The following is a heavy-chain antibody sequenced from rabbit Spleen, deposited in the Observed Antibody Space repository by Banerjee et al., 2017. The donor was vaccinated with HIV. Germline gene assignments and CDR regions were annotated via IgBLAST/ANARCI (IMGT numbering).Heavy chain of an antibody. CDR3: VREVAAKFNL. CDR2: IYAGSSGDT. D-gene: IGHD4-1*01. Sequence: QEQLVESGGDLVKPGASLTLTCTASGFSFSSRYYMCWVRQAPGKGLEWIACIYAGSSGDTYYAGWVNGRFTISSHNAQSTLYLQLNSLTAADTATYFCVREVAAKFNLWGPGTLVTVS. V-gene: IGHV1S45*01. CDR1: GFSFSSRYY. J-gene: IGHJ4*01.